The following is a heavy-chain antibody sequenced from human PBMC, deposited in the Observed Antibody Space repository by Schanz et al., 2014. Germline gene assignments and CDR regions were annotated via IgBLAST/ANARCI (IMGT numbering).Heavy chain of an antibody. CDR1: GASMSSYQ. V-gene: IGHV4-59*08. J-gene: IGHJ6*02. CDR2: INDMGGT. Sequence: QVQLQESGPGLVKPSETLSLTCTVSGASMSSYQWNWIRQPPGKGLEWIAYINDMGGTNYNPSLKIRSPISGEPPKTQFSRKLSSVTAADTAVYYCARHSGYYYYYGMDVWGQGTTVTVSS. CDR3: ARHSGYYYYYGMDV.